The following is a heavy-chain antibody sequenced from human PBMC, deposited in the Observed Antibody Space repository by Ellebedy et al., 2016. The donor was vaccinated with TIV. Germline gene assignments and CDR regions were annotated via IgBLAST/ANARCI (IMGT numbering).Heavy chain of an antibody. D-gene: IGHD3-10*02. Sequence: SETLSLXCTVSGGSISSSSYYWGWIRQPPGKGLEWIGSIYYSGSTYYNPSLKSRVTISVDTSKNQFSLKLSSVTAADTAVYYCARTSCSGSYYNCYRPYYYYGMDVWGQGTTVTVSS. CDR3: ARTSCSGSYYNCYRPYYYYGMDV. CDR2: IYYSGST. J-gene: IGHJ6*02. V-gene: IGHV4-39*07. CDR1: GGSISSSSYY.